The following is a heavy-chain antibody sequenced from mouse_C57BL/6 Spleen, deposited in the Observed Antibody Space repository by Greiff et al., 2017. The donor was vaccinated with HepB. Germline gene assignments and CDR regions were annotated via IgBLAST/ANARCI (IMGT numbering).Heavy chain of an antibody. V-gene: IGHV1-18*01. CDR1: GYTFTDYN. J-gene: IGHJ3*01. CDR3: ARRDYSTGFAY. Sequence: EVQLQQSGPELVKPGASVKIPCKASGYTFTDYNMDWVKQSHGKSLEWIGDFIPNNGGTIYNQKFKGKATLTVDKSSSTAYMELRSLTSEDTAVYYCARRDYSTGFAYWGQGTLVTVSA. CDR2: FIPNNGGT. D-gene: IGHD1-1*01.